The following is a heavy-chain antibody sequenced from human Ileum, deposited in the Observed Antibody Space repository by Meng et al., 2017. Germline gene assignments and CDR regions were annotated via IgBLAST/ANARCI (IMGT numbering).Heavy chain of an antibody. Sequence: GESLKISCAASGFAFSNHWMSWVRQAPGKGLEWVAGVKQDESLKYYVDSVKGRFTISRDNAKKSLFLQMNSLRAEDTAVYYCASSIIGAADDINFDHWGKG. CDR3: ASSIIGAADDINFDH. CDR1: GFAFSNHW. J-gene: IGHJ4*02. D-gene: IGHD3-9*01. V-gene: IGHV3-7*01. CDR2: VKQDESLK.